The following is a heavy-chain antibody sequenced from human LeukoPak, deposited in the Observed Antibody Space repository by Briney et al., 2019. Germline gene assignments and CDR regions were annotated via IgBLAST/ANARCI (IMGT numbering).Heavy chain of an antibody. J-gene: IGHJ3*02. Sequence: SETLSLTCTVSGGSISSGSYYWSWIRQPPGKGLEWIGYIYHSGSTYYNPSLKSRVTISIDRSKNQFSLKLSSVTAADTAVYYCARGEDSGYDLNAFDIWGQGTMVTVSS. V-gene: IGHV4-30-2*01. CDR1: GGSISSGSYY. CDR2: IYHSGST. CDR3: ARGEDSGYDLNAFDI. D-gene: IGHD5-12*01.